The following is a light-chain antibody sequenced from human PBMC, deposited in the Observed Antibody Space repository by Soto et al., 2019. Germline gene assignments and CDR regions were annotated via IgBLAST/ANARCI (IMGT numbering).Light chain of an antibody. CDR2: GAS. J-gene: IGKJ1*01. CDR3: QQYNKWPRT. V-gene: IGKV3-15*01. Sequence: EIVLTQAPGTLSVSAGERATLSCRASQSISINLAWYQQKPGQAPRLLIYGASTRATGIPARFSGSGSGTEFTLIISSLQSEDFAFYYCQQYNKWPRTFGQGTKVDIK. CDR1: QSISIN.